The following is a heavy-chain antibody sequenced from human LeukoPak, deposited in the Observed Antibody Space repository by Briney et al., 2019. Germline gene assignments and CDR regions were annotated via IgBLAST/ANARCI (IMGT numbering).Heavy chain of an antibody. D-gene: IGHD1-26*01. V-gene: IGHV4-4*02. J-gene: IGHJ4*02. CDR2: MYLSGTT. Sequence: KSSETLSLTCTVSGDSINSLDLWSWVRQPPGKGLEWIGEMYLSGTTHSNPSVKSRVTISIDKSKNQFFLNLSSVTAADTAVYYCARSELRTSKYYFDYWGQGTLVTVSS. CDR1: GDSINSLDL. CDR3: ARSELRTSKYYFDY.